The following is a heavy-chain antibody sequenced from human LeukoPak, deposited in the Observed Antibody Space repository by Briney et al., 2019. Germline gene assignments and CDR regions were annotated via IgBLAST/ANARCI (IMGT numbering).Heavy chain of an antibody. CDR3: TRLSTSDI. V-gene: IGHV3-74*01. CDR2: INSDGSST. D-gene: IGHD2/OR15-2a*01. J-gene: IGHJ3*02. Sequence: PGGSLRLSCAASGSTFSSYWMHWVRQAPGKGLMWVSRINSDGSSTSYADSVKGRFTISRDNAKNTLYLQMNSLRAEDTAVYYCTRLSTSDIWGQGTMVTVSS. CDR1: GSTFSSYW.